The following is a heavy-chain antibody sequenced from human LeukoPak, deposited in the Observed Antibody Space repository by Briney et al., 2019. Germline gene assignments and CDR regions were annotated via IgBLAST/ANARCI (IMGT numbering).Heavy chain of an antibody. J-gene: IGHJ4*02. Sequence: GRSLRLSCAASGFTFNNYDIHWVRQAPGKGLEWVAIISYDGSNKYYADSVKGRFTISRDNAKNSLYLQMNSLRAEDTAVYYCARGESGSYYDWGQGTLVTVSS. CDR3: ARGESGSYYD. D-gene: IGHD1-26*01. CDR2: ISYDGSNK. CDR1: GFTFNNYD. V-gene: IGHV3-30*03.